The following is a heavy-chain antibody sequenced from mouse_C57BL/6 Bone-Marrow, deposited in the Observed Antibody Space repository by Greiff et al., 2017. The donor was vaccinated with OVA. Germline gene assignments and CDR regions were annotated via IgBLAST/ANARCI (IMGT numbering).Heavy chain of an antibody. CDR3: ASPSMITRAWFAD. V-gene: IGHV1-42*01. D-gene: IGHD2-4*01. CDR1: GYSFTGYY. CDR2: INPSTGGT. Sequence: EVQLQQSGPELVKPGASVKISCKASGYSFTGYYMNWVKQSPEKSLEWIGEINPSTGGTTYNQKFKAKATLTVDKSSSTAYMQLKSLTSEDSAVDYCASPSMITRAWFADWGKGTLVTVSA. J-gene: IGHJ3*01.